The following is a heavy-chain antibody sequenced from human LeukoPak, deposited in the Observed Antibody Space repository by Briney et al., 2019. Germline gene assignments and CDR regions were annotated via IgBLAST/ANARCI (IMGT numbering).Heavy chain of an antibody. J-gene: IGHJ4*02. CDR3: AKHTPRGGSFPLDS. Sequence: SETLSLTCTVSGGSITSYYWGWIRQPPGKGLEWIAYVYYSGDTDYNPSLKSRVTISVDTSKNHVSLKLTSVTAADTAVYYCAKHTPRGGSFPLDSWGQGTLVTVSP. CDR2: VYYSGDT. V-gene: IGHV4-59*08. CDR1: GGSITSYY. D-gene: IGHD3-16*01.